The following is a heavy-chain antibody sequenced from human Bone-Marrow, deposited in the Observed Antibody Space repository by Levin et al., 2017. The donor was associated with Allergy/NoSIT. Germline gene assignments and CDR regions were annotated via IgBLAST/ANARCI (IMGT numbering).Heavy chain of an antibody. D-gene: IGHD6-13*01. CDR3: VRQGGVFSYSSSWHVDL. CDR2: IYSGGGT. Sequence: SETLSLTCTVSGDSINNYNYYWGWVRQPPGKGLEWIGNIYSGGGTSYNPSLQSRLTISVDTSKSQFSLHLRSVSASDTAVYYCVRQGGVFSYSSSWHVDLWGRGILVSAS. CDR1: GDSINNYNYY. V-gene: IGHV4-39*01. J-gene: IGHJ5*02.